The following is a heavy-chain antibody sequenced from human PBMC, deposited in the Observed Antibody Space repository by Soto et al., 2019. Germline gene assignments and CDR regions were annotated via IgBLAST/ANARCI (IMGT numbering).Heavy chain of an antibody. J-gene: IGHJ4*02. CDR2: IYYSGST. CDR1: GGSISSYY. D-gene: IGHD6-19*01. CDR3: ASTIAVAGTRGRNFDY. Sequence: PSETLSLTCTVSGGSISSYYWSWIRQPPGKGLEWIGYIYYSGSTNYNPSLKSRVTISVDTSKNQFSLKLSSVTAADTAVYYCASTIAVAGTRGRNFDYWGQGTRVTVSS. V-gene: IGHV4-59*08.